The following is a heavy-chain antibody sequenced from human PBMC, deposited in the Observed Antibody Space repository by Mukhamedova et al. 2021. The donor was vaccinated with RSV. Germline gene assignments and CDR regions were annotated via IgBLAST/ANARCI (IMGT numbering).Heavy chain of an antibody. CDR3: AGGVWGSYRPPGY. J-gene: IGHJ4*02. D-gene: IGHD3-16*02. V-gene: IGHV3-7*04. Sequence: GRFTISRDNAKNSLYLQMNSLRAEDTAVYYCAGGVWGSYRPPGYRGQGTLVTVSS.